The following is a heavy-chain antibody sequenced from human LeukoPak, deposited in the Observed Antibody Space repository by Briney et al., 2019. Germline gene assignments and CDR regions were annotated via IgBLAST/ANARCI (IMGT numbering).Heavy chain of an antibody. CDR2: IKQDGSEK. Sequence: PGGSLRLSCAASGFTFSSYWMSWVRQAPGKGLEWVANIKQDGSEKYYVDSVKGRFTISRDNAKNSLYLQMNSLRAEDTAVYYCARDIIVGATTLGFQHWGQGTLVTVSS. D-gene: IGHD1-26*01. CDR3: ARDIIVGATTLGFQH. V-gene: IGHV3-7*01. CDR1: GFTFSSYW. J-gene: IGHJ1*01.